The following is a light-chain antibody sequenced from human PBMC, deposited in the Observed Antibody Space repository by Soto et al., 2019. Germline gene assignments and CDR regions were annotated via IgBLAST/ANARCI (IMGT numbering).Light chain of an antibody. J-gene: IGLJ1*01. CDR3: CSSAGPSTSL. CDR1: SSDVGSYNL. V-gene: IGLV2-23*02. CDR2: EVS. Sequence: QSVLTQPASVSGSPGQSITISCTGTSSDVGSYNLVSWYQQHPGKAPKLMIYEVSKRPSGVSNRFSGSKSGNTASLTISGLQAEDEAHYSRCSSAGPSTSLFRTRIKVT.